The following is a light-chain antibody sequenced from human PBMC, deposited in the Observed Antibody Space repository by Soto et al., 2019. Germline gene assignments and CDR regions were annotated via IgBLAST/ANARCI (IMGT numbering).Light chain of an antibody. V-gene: IGLV2-11*01. J-gene: IGLJ1*01. CDR2: DVS. CDR1: SSDVGTYNY. Sequence: QSALTQPRSVSGSPGQSVTISCTGTSSDVGTYNYVSWYQQHPGKAPKVMIYDVSERPSGVPDRFSGSKSGNTASLTISGLHAEDEADYYCCSYAGSPRYVFGTGTKLTVL. CDR3: CSYAGSPRYV.